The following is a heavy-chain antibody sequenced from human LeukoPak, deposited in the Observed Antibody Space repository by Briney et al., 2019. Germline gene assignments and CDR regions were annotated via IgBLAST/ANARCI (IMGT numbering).Heavy chain of an antibody. CDR2: INTDGSET. J-gene: IGHJ5*02. CDR1: GVTVSGDY. V-gene: IGHV3-74*01. CDR3: ARDSGGYT. Sequence: GGSLRLSCAASGVTVSGDYMSWVRQAPGKGLVWVSLINTDGSETSYADSVKGRFTISRDNAKSTLYLQMNSLRVEDTAVYYCARDSGGYTWGQGTLVTVSS. D-gene: IGHD3-22*01.